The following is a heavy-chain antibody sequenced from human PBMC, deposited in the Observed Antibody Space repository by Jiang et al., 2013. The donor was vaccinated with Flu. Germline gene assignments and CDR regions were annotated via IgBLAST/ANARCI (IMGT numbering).Heavy chain of an antibody. CDR2: ISAYNGNT. V-gene: IGHV1-18*01. D-gene: IGHD3-22*01. J-gene: IGHJ4*02. Sequence: LEWMGWISAYNGNTNYAQKLQGRVTMTTDTSTSTAYMELRSLRSDDTAVYYCARGLPYYYDSSGYHYFDYWGQGTLVTVSS. CDR3: ARGLPYYYDSSGYHYFDY.